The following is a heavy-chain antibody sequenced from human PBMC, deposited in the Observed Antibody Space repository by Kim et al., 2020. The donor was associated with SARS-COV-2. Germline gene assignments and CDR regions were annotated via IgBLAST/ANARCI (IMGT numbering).Heavy chain of an antibody. J-gene: IGHJ4*02. D-gene: IGHD1-26*01. CDR2: IYYSGST. Sequence: SETLSLTCTVSGGSISSSSYYWGWIRQPPGKGLEWIGSIYYSGSTYYNPSLKSRVTISVDTSKNQFSLKLSSVTAADTAVYYCARGVETTHPDYWGQGTLVTGSS. CDR1: GGSISSSSYY. CDR3: ARGVETTHPDY. V-gene: IGHV4-39*07.